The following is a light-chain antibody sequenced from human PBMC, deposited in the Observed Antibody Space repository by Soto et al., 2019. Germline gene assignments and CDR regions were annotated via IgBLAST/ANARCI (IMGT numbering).Light chain of an antibody. CDR1: QSVSSK. V-gene: IGKV3-15*01. CDR2: DAS. CDR3: QQYDNWPWT. Sequence: EIVMTQSPATLSVSPGERATLSCRASQSVSSKLAWYQQKPGQAPRFLMYDASTRATDIPARFSGSGSGTEFTLTISSLQSEDFAVYCCQQYDNWPWTFGQGTKVEFK. J-gene: IGKJ1*01.